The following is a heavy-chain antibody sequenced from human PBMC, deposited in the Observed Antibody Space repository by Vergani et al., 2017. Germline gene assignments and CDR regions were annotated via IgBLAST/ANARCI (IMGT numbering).Heavy chain of an antibody. CDR2: IIPILGIA. V-gene: IGHV1-69*04. CDR3: ARDRIVVVRAAIYYYYYMDV. D-gene: IGHD2-2*01. J-gene: IGHJ6*03. CDR1: GGTFSSYA. Sequence: QVQLVQSGAEVKKPGSSVKVSCKASGGTFSSYAISWVRQAPGQGLEWMGRIIPILGIANYAQKFQCRVTINADKSKSTAYMELSSLRSEDTAVYYCARDRIVVVRAAIYYYYYMDVWGKGTTVTVAS.